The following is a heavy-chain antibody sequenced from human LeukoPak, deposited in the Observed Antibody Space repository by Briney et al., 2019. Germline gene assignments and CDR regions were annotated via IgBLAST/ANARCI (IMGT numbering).Heavy chain of an antibody. Sequence: TGESLKISCQGSGYSFNSYWIAWVRQMPGKGLEWMGIIYPGDSDTRYSPSFRGQITISADKSINTAYLRWSSLKASDTAMYYCARAYYCCGGSCKLEYWGQGTLVTVSS. CDR3: ARAYYCCGGSCKLEY. CDR2: IYPGDSDT. CDR1: GYSFNSYW. D-gene: IGHD2-15*01. V-gene: IGHV5-51*01. J-gene: IGHJ4*02.